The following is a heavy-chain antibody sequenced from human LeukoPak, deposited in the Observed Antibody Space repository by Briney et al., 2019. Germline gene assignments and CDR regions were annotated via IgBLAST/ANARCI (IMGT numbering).Heavy chain of an antibody. CDR1: GGSFSGYD. J-gene: IGHJ6*04. Sequence: SETLSLTCAIYGGSFSGYDWSWIRQPQGKGLEWIGEINHSGSTNYNPSLKSRVTISVDTSKNQFSLKLSSVTAADTAVYYCAELGITMIGGVWGKGTTVTISS. D-gene: IGHD3-10*02. V-gene: IGHV4-34*01. CDR2: INHSGST. CDR3: AELGITMIGGV.